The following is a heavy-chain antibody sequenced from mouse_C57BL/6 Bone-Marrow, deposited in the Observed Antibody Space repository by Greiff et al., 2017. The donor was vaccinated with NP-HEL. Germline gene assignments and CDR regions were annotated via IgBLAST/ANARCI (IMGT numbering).Heavy chain of an antibody. J-gene: IGHJ2*01. Sequence: QVQLQQSGAELVRPGASVTLSCKASGYTFTDYEMHWVKQTPVPGLEWIGAIDPDTGGTAYNQKFKGKAILTADKSSSTAYMELRSLTSEDSAVYYCSQSFDYWGQGTTLTVSS. CDR3: SQSFDY. CDR2: IDPDTGGT. V-gene: IGHV1-15*01. CDR1: GYTFTDYE.